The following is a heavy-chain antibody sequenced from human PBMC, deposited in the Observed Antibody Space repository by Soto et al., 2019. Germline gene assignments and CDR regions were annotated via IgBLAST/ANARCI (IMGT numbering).Heavy chain of an antibody. Sequence: GGSLRLSCAASGFTFSSYSMNWVRQAPGKGLEWVSYISSSSSTIYYADSVKGRFTISRDESKNTLYLQMNNLRVEDTAVYYCAKGDGSGRLNENDYWGQGILVTVSS. CDR1: GFTFSSYS. CDR3: AKGDGSGRLNENDY. CDR2: ISSSSSTI. D-gene: IGHD3-10*01. J-gene: IGHJ4*02. V-gene: IGHV3-48*01.